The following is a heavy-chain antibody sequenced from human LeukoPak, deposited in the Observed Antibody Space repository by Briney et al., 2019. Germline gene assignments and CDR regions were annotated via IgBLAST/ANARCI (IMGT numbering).Heavy chain of an antibody. CDR2: MYSGGST. Sequence: GGSLRLSCAASGFTVSSYYMTWVRQAPGKGLEWVSVMYSGGSTYYADSVKGRFTISRDNSKNTLYLQMNSLRAEDTAVYYCAKDKFNQPEGLFDYWGQGTLVTVSS. D-gene: IGHD2-2*01. CDR1: GFTVSSYY. J-gene: IGHJ4*02. V-gene: IGHV3-53*01. CDR3: AKDKFNQPEGLFDY.